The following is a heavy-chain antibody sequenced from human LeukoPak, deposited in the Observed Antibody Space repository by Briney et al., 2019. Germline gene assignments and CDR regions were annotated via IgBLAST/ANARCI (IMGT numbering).Heavy chain of an antibody. Sequence: GGSLRLSCAASGFTFSSYWMSWVRQAPGKGLEWVANIKQDGSGKYYVDSVKGRFTISRDNAKNSLYLQMNSLRAEDTAVYYCARDPVATAIDDAFDIWGQGTMVTVSS. V-gene: IGHV3-7*01. CDR1: GFTFSSYW. CDR3: ARDPVATAIDDAFDI. D-gene: IGHD2-21*02. CDR2: IKQDGSGK. J-gene: IGHJ3*02.